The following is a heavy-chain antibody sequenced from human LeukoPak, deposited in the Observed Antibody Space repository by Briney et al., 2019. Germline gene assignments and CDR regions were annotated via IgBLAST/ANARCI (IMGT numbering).Heavy chain of an antibody. CDR1: GGSISSYY. CDR2: IYTSGST. Sequence: SETLSLTCTVSGGSISSYYWSWIRQPAGKGLEWIGRIYTSGSTNYNPSLKSRVTMSVDTSKNQFSLKLSSVTAADTAVYYCARGRTGPRGTIFGVVIIENNWFDPWGQGTLVTVSS. D-gene: IGHD3-3*01. CDR3: ARGRTGPRGTIFGVVIIENNWFDP. V-gene: IGHV4-4*07. J-gene: IGHJ5*02.